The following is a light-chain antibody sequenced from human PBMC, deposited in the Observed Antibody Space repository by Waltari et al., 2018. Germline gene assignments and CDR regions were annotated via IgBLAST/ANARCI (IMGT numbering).Light chain of an antibody. Sequence: EIVLTQSPDTLSLSPGERATLSCRASQTLSSSYLAWYQQKPGQAPRLLIYRTSSRATGIPYRFSGSGSGTDFSLTINRLGPEDSAVYYCQQYGSPLWSFGQGTKVEIE. CDR2: RTS. J-gene: IGKJ1*01. CDR1: QTLSSSY. V-gene: IGKV3-20*01. CDR3: QQYGSPLWS.